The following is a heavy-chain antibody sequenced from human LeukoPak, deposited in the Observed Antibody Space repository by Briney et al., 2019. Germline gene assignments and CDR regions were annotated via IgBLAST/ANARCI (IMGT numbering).Heavy chain of an antibody. J-gene: IGHJ6*02. D-gene: IGHD1-26*01. V-gene: IGHV1-69*13. CDR1: GGTFSSYA. Sequence: SVKVSSKASGGTFSSYAISWVRQASGQGLEWMGWIIPFFGTANYAQKFQGRVTITADEFTSTAYMELSSLRSEDTAVYYCAICWWGVGATGSSYYYYGMDVWGQGTTVTVSS. CDR3: AICWWGVGATGSSYYYYGMDV. CDR2: IIPFFGTA.